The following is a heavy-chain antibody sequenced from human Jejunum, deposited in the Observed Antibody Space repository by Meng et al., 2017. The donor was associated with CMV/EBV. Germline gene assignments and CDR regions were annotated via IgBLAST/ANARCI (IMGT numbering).Heavy chain of an antibody. J-gene: IGHJ4*02. CDR2: AHYSGST. D-gene: IGHD2-8*01. CDR1: GVSISSSGYF. V-gene: IGHV4-39*06. CDR3: TRDMGNGRVDY. Sequence: RRQLQEAGPGLVKPSETLSLTCNGSGVSISSSGYFWGWIRQPPGKGLEWIGSAHYSGSTYYNPSLKNRVTISIDTSRTQFSLKLTSVTAADTAVYYCTRDMGNGRVDYWGQGTLVTVSS.